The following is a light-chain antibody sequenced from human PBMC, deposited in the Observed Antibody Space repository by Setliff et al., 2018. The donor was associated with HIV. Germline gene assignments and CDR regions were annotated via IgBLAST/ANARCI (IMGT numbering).Light chain of an antibody. CDR3: QVWDSTSAHPYV. CDR1: KIGTKT. V-gene: IGLV3-21*04. Sequence: SYELTQPPSVSVAPGKTARISCGGTKIGTKTVHWYQQKVGQAPLLVINYDTERPSGIPERFSGSNSGNTATLIISRVEVGDEADYYCQVWDSTSAHPYVFGTGTKV. CDR2: YDT. J-gene: IGLJ1*01.